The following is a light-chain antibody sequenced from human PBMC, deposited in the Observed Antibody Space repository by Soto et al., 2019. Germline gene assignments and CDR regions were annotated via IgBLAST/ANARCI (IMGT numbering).Light chain of an antibody. V-gene: IGKV3-20*01. J-gene: IGKJ5*01. CDR3: QQYGSSHT. Sequence: VMTQYPLSLPVTLGQPATLSCRASQSVSSNLAWYQQKPGQAPRLLIFGASTRATGIPDRFSGSGAGAYFNLTISRLEPADFGVYYCQQYGSSHTFCQGTRLENK. CDR1: QSVSSN. CDR2: GAS.